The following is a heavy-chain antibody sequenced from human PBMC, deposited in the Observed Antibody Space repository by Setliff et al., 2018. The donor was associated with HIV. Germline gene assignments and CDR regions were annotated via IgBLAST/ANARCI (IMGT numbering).Heavy chain of an antibody. CDR1: GGSISSYY. CDR3: ARGLSIFGVATPGFYSFMDV. CDR2: IYYRGSS. J-gene: IGHJ6*03. D-gene: IGHD3-3*01. V-gene: IGHV4-59*01. Sequence: PSETLSLTCIVSGGSISSYYWSWIRQPPGKGLEWIGYIYYRGSSNYNPSLKSRVSVSLDTSKKQVSLKLNSVTAADTAVYYCARGLSIFGVATPGFYSFMDVWGKGTTVTVSS.